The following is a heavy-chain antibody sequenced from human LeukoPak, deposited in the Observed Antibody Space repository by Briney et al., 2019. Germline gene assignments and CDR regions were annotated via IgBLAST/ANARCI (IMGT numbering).Heavy chain of an antibody. Sequence: GGSLKLSCAASGFTFSDAWMTWVRQAPGKGLEWVGRIRSKTDGGTTEYAAPVEGRFTISRDNAKNSLYLQMNSLRAEDTAVYYCAARGSNWNHDYWGQGTLVTVSS. J-gene: IGHJ4*02. CDR1: GFTFSDAW. CDR2: IRSKTDGGTT. D-gene: IGHD1-20*01. V-gene: IGHV3-15*01. CDR3: AARGSNWNHDY.